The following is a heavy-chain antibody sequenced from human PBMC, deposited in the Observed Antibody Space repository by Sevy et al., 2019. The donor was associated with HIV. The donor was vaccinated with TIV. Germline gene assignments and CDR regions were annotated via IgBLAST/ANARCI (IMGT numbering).Heavy chain of an antibody. J-gene: IGHJ5*02. V-gene: IGHV1-69*10. CDR2: LIPILGIA. Sequence: ASVKVSCKASGGTFSSYAISWVRQAPGQGLEWMGGLIPILGIANYAQKFQGRVTITADKSTSTAYMELSSLRSEDTAVYYCARVSDVVAAAGTNGWFDPGGQGTLVTVSS. CDR3: ARVSDVVAAAGTNGWFDP. CDR1: GGTFSSYA. D-gene: IGHD6-13*01.